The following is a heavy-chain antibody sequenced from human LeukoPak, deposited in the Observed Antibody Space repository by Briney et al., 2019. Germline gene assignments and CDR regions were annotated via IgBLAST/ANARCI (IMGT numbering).Heavy chain of an antibody. V-gene: IGHV3-23*01. CDR1: GFTFSSYA. D-gene: IGHD6-19*01. CDR2: ISGSGGST. J-gene: IGHJ4*02. CDR3: AKDSIVVAGTGTFDY. Sequence: GGSLRLSCAASGFTFSSYAMTWVRQAPGKGLECVSAISGSGGSTYYADSVKGRFTISRDNSKNTLFLQMNSLRAEDTAVYYCAKDSIVVAGTGTFDYWGQGTLVTVSS.